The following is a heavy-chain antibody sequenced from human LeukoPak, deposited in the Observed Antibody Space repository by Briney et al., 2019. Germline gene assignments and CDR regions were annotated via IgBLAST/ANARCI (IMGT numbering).Heavy chain of an antibody. CDR2: ISYDGSNK. V-gene: IGHV3-30-3*01. CDR1: GFTFSSYA. CDR3: AREYGDYVFDY. Sequence: GGSLRLSCAASGFTFSSYAMHWVRQAPGKGLEWVAVISYDGSNKYYADSVKGRFTISRDNSKNTLYLQMNSLRAEDTAVYYCAREYGDYVFDYWGQGTLVTVSS. J-gene: IGHJ4*02. D-gene: IGHD4-17*01.